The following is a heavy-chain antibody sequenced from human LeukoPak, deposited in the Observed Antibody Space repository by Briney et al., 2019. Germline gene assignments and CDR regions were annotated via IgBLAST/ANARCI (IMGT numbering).Heavy chain of an antibody. Sequence: GGSLRLSCAASGFTFSIYAMSWVRQAPGKGLEWVSHITSSSTNIYYADSVKGRFTISRDNAKNALSLQMNSLRDEDTAVYYCATSGNYYLKYWGQGTLVTVSS. CDR1: GFTFSIYA. D-gene: IGHD1-26*01. J-gene: IGHJ4*02. V-gene: IGHV3-48*02. CDR2: ITSSSTNI. CDR3: ATSGNYYLKY.